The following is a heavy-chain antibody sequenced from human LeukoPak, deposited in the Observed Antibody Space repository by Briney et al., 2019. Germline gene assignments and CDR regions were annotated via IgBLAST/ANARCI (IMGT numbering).Heavy chain of an antibody. CDR3: ARAADSSLPHDY. V-gene: IGHV4-61*02. Sequence: PSETLSLTCTVSGDSISSGDYYWSWIRQPAGKGLEWIGRISSSGSTNYNPSLKSRVTISVDTSKNQFSLKLSSVTAADTAVYYCARAADSSLPHDYWGQGTLVTVSS. CDR1: GDSISSGDYY. D-gene: IGHD6-25*01. CDR2: ISSSGST. J-gene: IGHJ4*02.